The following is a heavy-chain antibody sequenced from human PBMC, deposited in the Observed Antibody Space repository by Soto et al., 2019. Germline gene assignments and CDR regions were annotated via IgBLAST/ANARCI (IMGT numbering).Heavy chain of an antibody. D-gene: IGHD3-22*01. J-gene: IGHJ4*02. CDR2: FDPKDGET. CDR1: GYSLTELS. Sequence: ASVKVSCKVSGYSLTELSMHWVRQAPGKGLEWMGGFDPKDGETVYAQKFQGRVTMTEDTSADTAHMELSSLRSEDTAVFYCATEPRDNYYYRSGGEYWGQGTQVTVSS. CDR3: ATEPRDNYYYRSGGEY. V-gene: IGHV1-24*01.